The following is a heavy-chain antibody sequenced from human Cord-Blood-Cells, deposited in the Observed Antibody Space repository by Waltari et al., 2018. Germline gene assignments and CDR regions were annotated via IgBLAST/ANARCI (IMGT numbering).Heavy chain of an antibody. CDR2: IKSKTDGGTT. V-gene: IGHV3-15*01. CDR3: TTCSSTSCYYYYYMDV. CDR1: GFPVSNAW. J-gene: IGHJ6*03. D-gene: IGHD2-2*01. Sequence: EVQLVESGGGVVKPGGSLRLSCAASGFPVSNAWMSWVRQAPGKGLEWCGRIKSKTDGGTTDYAAPVKGRFTISSDDSKNTLYLQMNSLKTEDTAVYYCTTCSSTSCYYYYYMDVWGKGTTVTVSS.